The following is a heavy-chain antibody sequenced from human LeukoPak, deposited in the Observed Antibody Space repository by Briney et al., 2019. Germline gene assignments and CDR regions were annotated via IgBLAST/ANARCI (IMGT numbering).Heavy chain of an antibody. V-gene: IGHV1-69*01. CDR2: IIPIFGTA. D-gene: IGHD2-2*01. CDR1: GGTFSSYA. J-gene: IGHJ6*02. Sequence: SVKVSCKASGGTFSSYAISWVRQAPGEGLEWTGGIIPIFGTANYAQKFQGRVTITADESTSTAYMELSSLRSEDAAVYYCARDPDCSSTSCYYYYGMDVWGQGTTVTVSS. CDR3: ARDPDCSSTSCYYYYGMDV.